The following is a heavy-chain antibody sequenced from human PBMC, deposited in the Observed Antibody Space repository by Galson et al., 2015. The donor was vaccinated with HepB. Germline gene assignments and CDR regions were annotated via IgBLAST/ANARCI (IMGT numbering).Heavy chain of an antibody. Sequence: SVKVSCKASGYTFTSYYMHWVRQAPGQGLEWMGIINPSGGSTSYAQKFQGRVTMTRDTSTSTAYMELSSLRSEDTAVYYCARDQSIAVAGTPFGMDVWGQGTTVTVSS. V-gene: IGHV1-46*01. CDR1: GYTFTSYY. CDR3: ARDQSIAVAGTPFGMDV. J-gene: IGHJ6*02. D-gene: IGHD6-19*01. CDR2: INPSGGST.